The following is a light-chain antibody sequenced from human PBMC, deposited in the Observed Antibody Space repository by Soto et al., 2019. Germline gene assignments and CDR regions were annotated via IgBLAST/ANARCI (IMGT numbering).Light chain of an antibody. V-gene: IGLV1-44*01. J-gene: IGLJ1*01. CDR1: TSNIGRST. Sequence: QSVLTQPPSASGTPGQRVTISCSGTTSNIGRSTVIWYQQFPGATPNLLIYGNTQRPLGVPFRFSGSKSDTSVSLAIRGLHSEDEAYYSCATWNDGIFVFGTGTKVTVL. CDR2: GNT. CDR3: ATWNDGIFV.